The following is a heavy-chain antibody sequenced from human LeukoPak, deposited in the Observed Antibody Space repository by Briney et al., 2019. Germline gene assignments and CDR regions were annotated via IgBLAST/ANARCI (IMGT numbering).Heavy chain of an antibody. CDR3: ARDRVQLWLGSYYYYGMDV. CDR1: GGSISSYY. CDR2: IYYSGST. V-gene: IGHV4-59*01. Sequence: PSETLSLNCTVSGGSISSYYWSWLRQPPGKGLEWIGYIYYSGSTNYNPSLKSRVTISVDTSKNQFSLKLSSVTAADTAVYYCARDRVQLWLGSYYYYGMDVWGQGTTVTVSS. J-gene: IGHJ6*02. D-gene: IGHD5-18*01.